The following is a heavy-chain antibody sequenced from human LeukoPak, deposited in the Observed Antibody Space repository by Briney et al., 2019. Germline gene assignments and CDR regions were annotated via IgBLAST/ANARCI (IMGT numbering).Heavy chain of an antibody. CDR3: ARGREDGDYALQAY. CDR2: INWNGGSI. D-gene: IGHD4-17*01. V-gene: IGHV3-20*04. J-gene: IGHJ4*02. Sequence: GGSLRLSCAASGFTFFAHGMSWVRQAPGKGLEWVSGINWNGGSIGYADSVKGRFTISRDNAKNSLYLQMNSLRAEDTALYYCARGREDGDYALQAYWGQGTLVTVSS. CDR1: GFTFFAHG.